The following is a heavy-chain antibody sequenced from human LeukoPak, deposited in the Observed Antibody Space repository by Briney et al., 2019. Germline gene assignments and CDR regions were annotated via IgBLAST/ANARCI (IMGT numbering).Heavy chain of an antibody. CDR1: GGSVSSGNYY. J-gene: IGHJ6*02. D-gene: IGHD3-16*01. Sequence: SETLSLTCTVSGGSVSSGNYYWSWIRQPPGRGLEWIVYIYYSGGTNYSPSLRSPVTLSVDTSKNQFSLKLSSVTAADTAVYYCARGFGIYFYGMDVWGQGTTVTVSS. CDR3: ARGFGIYFYGMDV. CDR2: IYYSGGT. V-gene: IGHV4-61*01.